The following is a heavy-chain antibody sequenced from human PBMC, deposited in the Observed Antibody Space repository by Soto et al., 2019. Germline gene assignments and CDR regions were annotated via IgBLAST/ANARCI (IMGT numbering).Heavy chain of an antibody. D-gene: IGHD5-18*01. V-gene: IGHV5-51*01. Sequence: GEPLKISCTGSGYSFTSYWIGWLRQMPGIGLEWMGIIYPGHSDSRYTPSFQGQVTSSAAKSISTAYLQWSSLKASDTAMYYCARSTDGYSYEGENWFDPWGQGTLVTVSS. CDR3: ARSTDGYSYEGENWFDP. CDR2: IYPGHSDS. CDR1: GYSFTSYW. J-gene: IGHJ5*02.